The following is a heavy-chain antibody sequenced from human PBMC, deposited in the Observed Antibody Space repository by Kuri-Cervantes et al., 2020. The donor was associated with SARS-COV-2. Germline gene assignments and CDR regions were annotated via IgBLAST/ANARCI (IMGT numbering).Heavy chain of an antibody. V-gene: IGHV3-43*01. D-gene: IGHD1-1*01. Sequence: FTFDDYTMHWVRQAPGKGLEWVSLISWDGGSTYYADSVKGRFTISRDNSKNTLYLQMNSLRAEDTAVYYCARREERPFGTLDAFDIWGQGTVVTVSS. CDR3: ARREERPFGTLDAFDI. J-gene: IGHJ3*02. CDR1: FTFDDYT. CDR2: ISWDGGST.